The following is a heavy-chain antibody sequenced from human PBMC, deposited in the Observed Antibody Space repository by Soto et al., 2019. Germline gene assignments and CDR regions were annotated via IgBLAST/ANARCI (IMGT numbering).Heavy chain of an antibody. CDR3: ARDPTISMDV. CDR2: ISSSSSTI. D-gene: IGHD3-3*01. J-gene: IGHJ6*03. CDR1: GFTFSSYS. Sequence: PGGSLRLSCAASGFTFSSYSMNWVRQAPGKGLEWVSYISSSSSTIYYADSVKGRFTISRDNAKNSLYLQMNSLRAEDTAVYYCARDPTISMDVWGKGTTVTVSS. V-gene: IGHV3-48*01.